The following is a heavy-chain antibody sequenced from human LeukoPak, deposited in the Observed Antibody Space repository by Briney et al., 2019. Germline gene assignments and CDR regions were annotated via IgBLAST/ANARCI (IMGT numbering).Heavy chain of an antibody. V-gene: IGHV3-30-3*01. J-gene: IGHJ1*01. Sequence: GRSLRLSCAASGFTFSSYAMHWVRQAPGKGLEWVAVISYDGSNKYYADSVKGRFTISRDNSKNTLYLQMNSLRAEDTAVYYCAKGRSGPAAHWGQGTLVTVSS. CDR3: AKGRSGPAAH. CDR2: ISYDGSNK. CDR1: GFTFSSYA. D-gene: IGHD2-2*01.